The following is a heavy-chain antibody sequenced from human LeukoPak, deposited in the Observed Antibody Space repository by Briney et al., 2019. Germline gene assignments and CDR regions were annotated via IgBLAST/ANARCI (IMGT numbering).Heavy chain of an antibody. Sequence: PSETLSLTCAVSGGSISSSNWWSWVRQPPGKGLEWIGEIYHSGSTNYNPSLKSRVTISVDKSKNQFSLKLSSVTAADTAVYYCARGSGRGYYGSGSYYRYWGQGTLVTVSS. V-gene: IGHV4-4*02. CDR1: GGSISSSNW. D-gene: IGHD3-10*01. CDR3: ARGSGRGYYGSGSYYRY. CDR2: IYHSGST. J-gene: IGHJ4*02.